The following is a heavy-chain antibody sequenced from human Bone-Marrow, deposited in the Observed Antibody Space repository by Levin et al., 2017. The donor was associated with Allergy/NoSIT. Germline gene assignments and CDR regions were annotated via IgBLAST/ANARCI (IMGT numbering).Heavy chain of an antibody. CDR2: IKQDGSEK. CDR3: ARASSGVVDTFDI. D-gene: IGHD3-3*01. Sequence: SGGSLRLSCAASGFTFSSYWMSWVRQAPGKGLEWVATIKQDGSEKYYVDSVKGRFTISRDNAKNSLYLQMNSLRVEDTAVYYCARASSGVVDTFDIWGQGTRVTVSS. V-gene: IGHV3-7*01. CDR1: GFTFSSYW. J-gene: IGHJ3*02.